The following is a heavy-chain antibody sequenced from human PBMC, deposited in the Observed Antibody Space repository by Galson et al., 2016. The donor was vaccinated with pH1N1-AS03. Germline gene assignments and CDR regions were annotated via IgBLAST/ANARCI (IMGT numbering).Heavy chain of an antibody. J-gene: IGHJ3*02. CDR3: AREEFWDGFDI. Sequence: SLRLSCAASGFTFSAYSMNWVRQAPGKGLEWLSCISSSSSSLYYAASVKGRFTISRDNANNSLFLLMDSLRAEDTAVYFCAREEFWDGFDIWGHGTMVIVSS. V-gene: IGHV3-48*01. D-gene: IGHD3-10*01. CDR2: ISSSSSSL. CDR1: GFTFSAYS.